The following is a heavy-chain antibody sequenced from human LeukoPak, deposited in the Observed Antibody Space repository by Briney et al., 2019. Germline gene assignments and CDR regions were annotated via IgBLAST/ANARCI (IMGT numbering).Heavy chain of an antibody. CDR1: GFTFNRFT. CDR3: AKVFDILIGSFDY. D-gene: IGHD3-9*01. J-gene: IGHJ4*02. CDR2: ISGSAISI. Sequence: GGSLRLSCDTSGFTFNRFTMSWVRQAPGKGLEWVSSISGSAISIDYADSVKGRFTISRDNAKNSVHLQMNSLRAEDTAVYYCAKVFDILIGSFDYWGQGTLVTVSS. V-gene: IGHV3-21*01.